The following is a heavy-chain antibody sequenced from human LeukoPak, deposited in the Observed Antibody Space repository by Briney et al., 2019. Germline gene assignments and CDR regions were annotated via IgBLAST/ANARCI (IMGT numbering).Heavy chain of an antibody. CDR1: GYTFTGYY. CDR3: ARDMRGYDSGDYYYYMDV. V-gene: IGHV1-2*02. Sequence: GASVKVSCRASGYTFTGYYIHWVRQAPGQGLEWMGWIHPNSGDTNYAQNFQGRVTISRDTSISTAYLDLSRLRSDDTAVFYCARDMRGYDSGDYYYYMDVWGKGTTVIVSS. J-gene: IGHJ6*03. CDR2: IHPNSGDT. D-gene: IGHD5-12*01.